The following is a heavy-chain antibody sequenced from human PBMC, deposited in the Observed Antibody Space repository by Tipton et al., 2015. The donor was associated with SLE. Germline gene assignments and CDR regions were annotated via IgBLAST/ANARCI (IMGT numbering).Heavy chain of an antibody. CDR1: GFTFSNYA. Sequence: GSLRLSCVASGFTFSNYAMSWVRQAPGKGLEWVSAISGSGGSTYYADSVKGRFTISRDNSKNTLYLQIHSLSAEDTAVYYCAKEGGYCSAGVCRDFDYWGQGTLVTVSS. V-gene: IGHV3-23*01. CDR2: ISGSGGST. J-gene: IGHJ4*02. D-gene: IGHD2-8*02. CDR3: AKEGGYCSAGVCRDFDY.